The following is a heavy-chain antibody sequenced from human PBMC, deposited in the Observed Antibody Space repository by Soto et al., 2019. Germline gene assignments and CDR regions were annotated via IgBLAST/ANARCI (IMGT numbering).Heavy chain of an antibody. CDR1: GGSISSGDYY. CDR2: IYYSGST. CDR3: ASSDYYGSGSYYKAYYYYGMDV. V-gene: IGHV4-30-4*01. J-gene: IGHJ6*02. D-gene: IGHD3-10*01. Sequence: QVQLQESGPGLVKPSQTLSLTCTVSGGSISSGDYYWSWIRQPPGKGLEWIGYIYYSGSTYYNPSLKKRVTLAVDSSKNQYSLKLSSVTAADTAVYYCASSDYYGSGSYYKAYYYYGMDVWGQGNTVPVSS.